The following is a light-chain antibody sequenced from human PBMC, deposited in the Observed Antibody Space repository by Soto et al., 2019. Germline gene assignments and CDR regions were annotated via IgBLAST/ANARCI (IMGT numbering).Light chain of an antibody. Sequence: DIQMTQSPSSLSASVGDRVTITCQASQDISNHLNWYQQKPGKAPKLLIYDASNLETGVPSRFSGSGSGTDFTLTISSLQPEDFATYYCLQDYNYPRTFGQGTKVDIK. CDR1: QDISNH. J-gene: IGKJ1*01. V-gene: IGKV1-33*01. CDR3: LQDYNYPRT. CDR2: DAS.